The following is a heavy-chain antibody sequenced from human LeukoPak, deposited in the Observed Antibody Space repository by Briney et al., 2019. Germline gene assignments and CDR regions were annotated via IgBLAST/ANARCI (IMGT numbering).Heavy chain of an antibody. V-gene: IGHV1-2*02. J-gene: IGHJ4*02. CDR1: GYTFTGYY. CDR2: INPNSGGT. D-gene: IGHD6-13*01. CDR3: ATDRLPTARHNVSVSSGSPQQMVLSY. Sequence: ASVKVSCKASGYTFTGYYMHWVRQAPGQGLEWMGWINPNSGGTNYAQKFQGRVTMTRDTSISTAYMELSRLRSDDTAVYYCATDRLPTARHNVSVSSGSPQQMVLSYWGQGNLVT.